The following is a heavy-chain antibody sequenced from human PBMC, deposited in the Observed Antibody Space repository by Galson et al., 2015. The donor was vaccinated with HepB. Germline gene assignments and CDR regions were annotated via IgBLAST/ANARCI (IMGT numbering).Heavy chain of an antibody. D-gene: IGHD5-24*01. J-gene: IGHJ6*02. CDR2: INPSGGST. V-gene: IGHV1-46*01. CDR3: AREVEEGWLQLNGYYYYGMDV. CDR1: GYTFTSYY. Sequence: SVKVSCKASGYTFTSYYMHWVRQAPGQGLEWMGIINPSGGSTSYAQKFQGRVTMTRDTSTSTVYMELSSLRSEDAAVYYCAREVEEGWLQLNGYYYYGMDVWGQGTTVTVSS.